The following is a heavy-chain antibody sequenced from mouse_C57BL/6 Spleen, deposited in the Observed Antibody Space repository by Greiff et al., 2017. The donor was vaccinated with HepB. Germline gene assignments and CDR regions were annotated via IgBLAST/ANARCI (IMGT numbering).Heavy chain of an antibody. J-gene: IGHJ2*01. CDR2: INPSSGYT. CDR1: GYTFTSYT. Sequence: QVQLQQSGAELARPGASVKMSCKASGYTFTSYTMHWVKQRPGQGLEWIGYINPSSGYTKYNQKFKDKATLTADKSSSTAYMQLSSLTSEDSAVYYCARGDGYYYYIDYWGQGTTLTVSS. D-gene: IGHD2-3*01. CDR3: ARGDGYYYYIDY. V-gene: IGHV1-4*01.